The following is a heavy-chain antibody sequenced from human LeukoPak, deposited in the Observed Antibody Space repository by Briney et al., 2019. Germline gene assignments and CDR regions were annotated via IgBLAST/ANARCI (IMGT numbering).Heavy chain of an antibody. J-gene: IGHJ5*02. Sequence: PGGSLRLSCAASGFTFSSYGMHWVRQAPGKGLEWVAFIRYDGSNKYYADSVKGRFTISRGNSKNTLYLQMNSLRAEDTAVYYCAKQGGGNNWFDPWGQGTLVTVSS. CDR3: AKQGGGNNWFDP. CDR2: IRYDGSNK. V-gene: IGHV3-30*02. CDR1: GFTFSSYG. D-gene: IGHD2-15*01.